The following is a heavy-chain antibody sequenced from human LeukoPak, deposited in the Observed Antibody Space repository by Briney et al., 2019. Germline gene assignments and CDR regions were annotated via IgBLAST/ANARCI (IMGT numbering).Heavy chain of an antibody. D-gene: IGHD3-22*01. V-gene: IGHV1-69*04. CDR2: IITIFGIA. CDR1: GGTFSSYA. CDR3: AREEGGYFQYNWFDP. Sequence: SVKVSCKASGGTFSSYAIRWVRQAPGQGLEWMGRIITIFGIAKYAQKFQGRVTITADKSTSTAYMERSSLRAEDTAVNYGAREEGGYFQYNWFDPWGQGTLVTVSS. J-gene: IGHJ5*02.